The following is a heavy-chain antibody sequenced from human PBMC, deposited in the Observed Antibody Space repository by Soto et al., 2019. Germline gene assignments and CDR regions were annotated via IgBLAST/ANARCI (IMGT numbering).Heavy chain of an antibody. Sequence: ASVKVSCKASGYTFTSYGISWVRQAPGQGLEWMGWISAYNGNTNYAQKFQGRVTMTTDTSTSTAYMELRSLRSEDTAVYYCARSITGTVSYYYGMDVWGQGTTVTVSS. CDR2: ISAYNGNT. CDR1: GYTFTSYG. J-gene: IGHJ6*02. V-gene: IGHV1-18*01. D-gene: IGHD1-20*01. CDR3: ARSITGTVSYYYGMDV.